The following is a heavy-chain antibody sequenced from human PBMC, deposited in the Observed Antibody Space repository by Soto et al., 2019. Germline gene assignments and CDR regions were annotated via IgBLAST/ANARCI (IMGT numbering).Heavy chain of an antibody. Sequence: GGSLRLSCAVSGFTFTNYWMSWVRQAPGKGLEWVANINQDGSERNYGDSVKGRFTISRDNTKNSLYLQMNSLRAEDTAVYYCARDVGLGYWGQGALVTVSS. J-gene: IGHJ4*02. CDR2: INQDGSER. CDR3: ARDVGLGY. V-gene: IGHV3-7*05. CDR1: GFTFTNYW. D-gene: IGHD6-13*01.